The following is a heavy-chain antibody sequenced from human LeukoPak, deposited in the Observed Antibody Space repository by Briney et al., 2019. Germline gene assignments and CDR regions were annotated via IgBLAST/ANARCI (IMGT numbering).Heavy chain of an antibody. CDR2: ISAYNGNT. V-gene: IGHV1-18*01. CDR3: ARRRDGYIPFDY. Sequence: GASVKVSSKASGYTFTIHGISWVRHAPGQGLEWMGWISAYNGNTNYAQKLQGRVTMTTDTSTSTAYMELRSLRSDATAVYYCARRRDGYIPFDYWGQGTLVTVSS. D-gene: IGHD5-24*01. J-gene: IGHJ4*02. CDR1: GYTFTIHG.